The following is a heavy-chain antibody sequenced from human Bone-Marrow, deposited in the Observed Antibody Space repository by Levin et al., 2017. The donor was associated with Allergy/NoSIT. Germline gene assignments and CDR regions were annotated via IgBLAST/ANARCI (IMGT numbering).Heavy chain of an antibody. V-gene: IGHV3-23*01. CDR1: GFSFSSYA. CDR3: SKHSAARYYYDSSGYYSPFDY. CDR2: IRSSGGRT. J-gene: IGHJ4*02. Sequence: GESLKISCAASGFSFSSYAMTWVRQAPGKGLEWVSGIRSSGGRTYYADSVKGRFTISRDNPKNTLYLQMNSLRADDTAVYYCSKHSAARYYYDSSGYYSPFDYWGQGTLVTVSS. D-gene: IGHD3-22*01.